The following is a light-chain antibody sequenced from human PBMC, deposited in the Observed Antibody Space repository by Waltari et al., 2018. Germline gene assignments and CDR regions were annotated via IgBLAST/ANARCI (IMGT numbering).Light chain of an antibody. J-gene: IGLJ3*02. CDR3: ASWDDSLNGHWV. CDR2: RND. CDR1: SSNLGNNV. Sequence: QSVLTQPPSASGTPGQRVTISCSGTSSNLGNNVVNWYQQVPGTAPKLLIYRNDLWPSGVPDRVSASKSGTSASLAISGLQSEDEAEYYCASWDDSLNGHWVFGGGTKVTVL. V-gene: IGLV1-44*01.